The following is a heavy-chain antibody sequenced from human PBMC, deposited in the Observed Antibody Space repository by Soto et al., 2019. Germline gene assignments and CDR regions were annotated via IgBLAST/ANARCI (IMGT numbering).Heavy chain of an antibody. D-gene: IGHD6-19*01. J-gene: IGHJ6*02. CDR3: AKDMWSSGWTGRFSGGAYYYYGMDV. V-gene: IGHV3-43D*04. Sequence: VSLRLSCAASGFTFDDYAMHWVRQAPGKGLEWVSLISWDGGSTYYADSVKGRFTISRDNSKNSLYLQMNSLRAEDTALYYCAKDMWSSGWTGRFSGGAYYYYGMDVWGQGTTVTVSS. CDR2: ISWDGGST. CDR1: GFTFDDYA.